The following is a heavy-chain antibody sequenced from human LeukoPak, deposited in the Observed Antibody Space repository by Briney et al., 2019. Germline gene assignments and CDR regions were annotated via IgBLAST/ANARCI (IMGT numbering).Heavy chain of an antibody. CDR2: INPHSGGT. Sequence: ASVKVSCKASGGTFSSYAISWVRQAPGQGLEWMGWINPHSGGTNSAQKFQGRVTMTRDTSISTAYMELSRLRSDDTAVYYCARNNCTSSGCPEYFQHWGQGTLVTVSS. CDR3: ARNNCTSSGCPEYFQH. D-gene: IGHD2-2*01. J-gene: IGHJ1*01. V-gene: IGHV1-2*02. CDR1: GGTFSSYA.